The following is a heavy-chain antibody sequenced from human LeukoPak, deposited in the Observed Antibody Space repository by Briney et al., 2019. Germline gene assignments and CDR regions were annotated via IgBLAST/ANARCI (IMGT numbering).Heavy chain of an antibody. Sequence: NSSETLSLTCTVSGGSISSYYWSWIRQPPGKGLEWIGYIYYSGNTNYNPSLKSRVTISVDTSKNQFSLKLSSVTAADTAVYYCARHLYGMDVWGQGTTVTVSS. V-gene: IGHV4-59*08. CDR1: GGSISSYY. J-gene: IGHJ6*02. CDR3: ARHLYGMDV. CDR2: IYYSGNT.